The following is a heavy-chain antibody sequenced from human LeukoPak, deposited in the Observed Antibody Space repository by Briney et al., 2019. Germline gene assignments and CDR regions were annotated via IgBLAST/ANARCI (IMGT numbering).Heavy chain of an antibody. CDR1: GFTFSGYE. CDR3: ARGDCSSTSCYLREPEPDY. CDR2: ISYDGSNK. V-gene: IGHV3-30*04. Sequence: GGSQRLSCAASGFTFSGYEMNWVRQAPGKGLEWLAGISYDGSNKYYADSVKGRFTISRDNSKNTLYLQMNSLRAEDTAVYYCARGDCSSTSCYLREPEPDYWGQGTLVTVSS. D-gene: IGHD2-2*01. J-gene: IGHJ4*02.